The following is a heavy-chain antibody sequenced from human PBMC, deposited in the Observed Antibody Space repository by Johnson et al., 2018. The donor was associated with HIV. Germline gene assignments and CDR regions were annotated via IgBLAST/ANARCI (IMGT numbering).Heavy chain of an antibody. V-gene: IGHV3-30*02. J-gene: IGHJ3*02. Sequence: VQLVESGGGVVQPGGSRRLSCTASGFTFSTYAMHWVRRAPGKGLEWVAFIPYYGNNKYYADSVTGRFTFSRDNSKNTLYLQMNSLRAEDTAVYFCAKVRSGYTEIDAFDIWGQGTMVTVSS. D-gene: IGHD3-22*01. CDR2: IPYYGNNK. CDR3: AKVRSGYTEIDAFDI. CDR1: GFTFSTYA.